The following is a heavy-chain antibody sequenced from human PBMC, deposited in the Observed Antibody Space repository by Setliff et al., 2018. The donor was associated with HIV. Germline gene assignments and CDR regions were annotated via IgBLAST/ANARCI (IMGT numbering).Heavy chain of an antibody. CDR2: IYSTGHT. CDR1: GYSITNGNY. D-gene: IGHD3-10*01. Sequence: PSETLSLTCLVFGYSITNGNYWAWIRQSTGKGLEWIGSIYSTGHTYYNPSHKSRLYMSVDTAKTRFSLKLISVTAADTAVYYCARDRALRFSKSPSLHYFDVWGQGALVTVSS. CDR3: ARDRALRFSKSPSLHYFDV. J-gene: IGHJ4*02. V-gene: IGHV4-38-2*02.